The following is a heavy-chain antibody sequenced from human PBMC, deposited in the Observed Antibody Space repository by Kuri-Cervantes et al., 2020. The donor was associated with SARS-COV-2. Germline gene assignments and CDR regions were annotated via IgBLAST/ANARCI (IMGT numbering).Heavy chain of an antibody. J-gene: IGHJ3*02. V-gene: IGHV4-38-2*02. CDR3: ARTYDTVTGDAFDI. CDR1: GYSISSGYY. CDR2: IYHSGST. D-gene: IGHD4-11*01. Sequence: GSLRLSCTVSGYSISSGYYWGWIRQPPGKGLEWIGSIYHSGSTYYNPSLKGRVTISVDTSKNQFSLKLSSVTAAGTAVYYCARTYDTVTGDAFDIWGQGTMVTVSS.